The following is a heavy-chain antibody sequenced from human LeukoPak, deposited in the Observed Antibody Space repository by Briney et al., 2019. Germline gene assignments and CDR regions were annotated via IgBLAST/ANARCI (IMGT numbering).Heavy chain of an antibody. CDR2: IYSGGST. CDR1: GFTVSSNY. CDR3: ANSGYKNLDY. Sequence: GGSLRLSCAASGFTVSSNYMSWLRQAPGKGLEWVSVIYSGGSTYYADSVKGRFTISRDNSKNTPYLQMNSLRAEDTAVYYCANSGYKNLDYWGQGALVTVSS. J-gene: IGHJ4*02. V-gene: IGHV3-66*02. D-gene: IGHD3-22*01.